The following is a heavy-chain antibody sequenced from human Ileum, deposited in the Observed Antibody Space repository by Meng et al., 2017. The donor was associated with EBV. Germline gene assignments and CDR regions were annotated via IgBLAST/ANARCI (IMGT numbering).Heavy chain of an antibody. Sequence: QVPPQHAGPGLVKPSDTRSLSCTVSGGSISSFYWSWIRQSPGKGLEYIGYIFSSGSTNYNPSLESRVTISEDTSKNQIFLNLTSVTTADTAVYYCARGIYGSGSPSPWGQGTLVTVSS. V-gene: IGHV4-59*01. CDR2: IFSSGST. CDR1: GGSISSFY. J-gene: IGHJ5*02. CDR3: ARGIYGSGSPSP. D-gene: IGHD3-10*01.